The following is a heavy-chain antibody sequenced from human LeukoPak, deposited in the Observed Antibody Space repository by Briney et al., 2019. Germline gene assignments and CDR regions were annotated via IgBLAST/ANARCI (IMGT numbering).Heavy chain of an antibody. Sequence: GSLRLSCAASGFSFSNYAFHWVRQAPGKGLEWVAATSSDGKNKYYADSVKGRFTISRDNSKNTLYLQMNSLRTEDTAVYYCARRDNFDYWGQGTLVTVSS. V-gene: IGHV3-30*04. D-gene: IGHD2-15*01. CDR1: GFSFSNYA. CDR2: TSSDGKNK. J-gene: IGHJ4*02. CDR3: ARRDNFDY.